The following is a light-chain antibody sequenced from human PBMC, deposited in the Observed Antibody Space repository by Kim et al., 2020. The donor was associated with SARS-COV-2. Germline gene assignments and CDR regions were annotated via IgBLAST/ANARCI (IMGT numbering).Light chain of an antibody. CDR1: QSISGH. Sequence: EIVLTQSPATLSLFPGERATLSCRASQSISGHLAWYQQKAGQVPRLIMYDASNRATGIPARFSGSGSGTDFTLIISNLEPEDFAVYYCQHGSWPPITFGQGTRLEIK. J-gene: IGKJ5*01. CDR2: DAS. CDR3: QHGSWPPIT. V-gene: IGKV3-11*01.